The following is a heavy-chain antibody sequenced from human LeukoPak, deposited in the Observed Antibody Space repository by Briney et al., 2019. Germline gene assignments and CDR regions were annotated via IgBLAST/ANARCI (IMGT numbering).Heavy chain of an antibody. Sequence: SETLSLTCAVYGGSFSGYYWSWIRQHPGKGLEWIGYIYYSGSTYYNPSLKSRVTISVDTSKNQFSLKLSSVTAADTAVYYCAREKDWFDPWGQGTLVTVSS. V-gene: IGHV4-31*11. CDR3: AREKDWFDP. CDR2: IYYSGST. J-gene: IGHJ5*02. CDR1: GGSFSGYY.